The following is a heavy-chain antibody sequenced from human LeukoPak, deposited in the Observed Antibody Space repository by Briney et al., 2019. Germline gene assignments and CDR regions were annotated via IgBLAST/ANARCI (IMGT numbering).Heavy chain of an antibody. J-gene: IGHJ4*02. V-gene: IGHV3-30-3*01. CDR1: GFTFSSYA. D-gene: IGHD3-9*01. CDR2: ISYDGSNK. Sequence: PGRSLRLSCAASGFTFSSYAMHWVRQAPGKGLEWVAVISYDGSNKYYADSVKGRFTISRDISKNTLYLQMNSLRAEDTAVYYCAREGNHYDILTGYYYAYYFDYWGQGTLVTVSS. CDR3: AREGNHYDILTGYYYAYYFDY.